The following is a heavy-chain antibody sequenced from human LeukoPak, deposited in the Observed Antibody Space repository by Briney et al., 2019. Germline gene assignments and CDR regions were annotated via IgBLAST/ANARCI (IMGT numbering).Heavy chain of an antibody. CDR3: ARDSPITGDYFDY. CDR1: GDSYTSPY. Sequence: PSETLSLTCTVSGDSYTSPYWSWIRQPPGEGLEWVGSFFSNGKTYYNPSLNNRLIISGDTSKNQFSLTLMSVTAADTAVYYCARDSPITGDYFDYWGQGTLVTVSS. V-gene: IGHV4-59*11. J-gene: IGHJ4*02. D-gene: IGHD3-10*01. CDR2: FFSNGKT.